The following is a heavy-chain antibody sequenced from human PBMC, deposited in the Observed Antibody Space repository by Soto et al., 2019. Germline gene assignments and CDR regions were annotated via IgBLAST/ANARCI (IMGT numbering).Heavy chain of an antibody. CDR1: GDSISSYY. V-gene: IGHV4-4*07. CDR3: ARARPQVITMVRGVISLYAFDI. Sequence: SETLSLTCSVSGDSISSYYWSWIRQSAGKGLEWIGRTYISGDTNYNPSLKSRVTMSVDTSKNQLSLKLSSVTAADTAVYYCARARPQVITMVRGVISLYAFDIWGQGTMVTVSS. J-gene: IGHJ3*02. D-gene: IGHD3-10*01. CDR2: TYISGDT.